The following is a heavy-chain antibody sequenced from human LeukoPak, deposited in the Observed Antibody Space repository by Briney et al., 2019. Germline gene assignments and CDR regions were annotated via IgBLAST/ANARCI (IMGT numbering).Heavy chain of an antibody. CDR1: GGSISSYY. J-gene: IGHJ4*02. CDR2: IYTSGST. V-gene: IGHV4-4*07. CDR3: ARDPRGYGANAFDY. D-gene: IGHD4-23*01. Sequence: SETLSLTCTVSGGSISSYYWSWIRQPAGKGLEWIGRIYTSGSTNYNPSLKSRVTMSVDTSKNQFSLKLSSVTAADTAVYYCARDPRGYGANAFDYWGQGALVTVSS.